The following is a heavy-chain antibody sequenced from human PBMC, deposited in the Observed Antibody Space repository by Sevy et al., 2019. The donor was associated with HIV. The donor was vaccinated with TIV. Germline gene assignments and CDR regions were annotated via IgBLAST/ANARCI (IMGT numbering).Heavy chain of an antibody. V-gene: IGHV3-74*01. CDR3: ARAYSGIWDN. CDR1: GFTLSSYW. J-gene: IGHJ4*02. CDR2: INSDGSTT. Sequence: GGSLRLSCAASGFTLSSYWMHWVRQGPGKGLVWVSHINSDGSTTNYADSVKGRFTTSRDNAKNTLYLQMNSLRAEDTAVYYCARAYSGIWDNWGQGTLVTVSS. D-gene: IGHD6-13*01.